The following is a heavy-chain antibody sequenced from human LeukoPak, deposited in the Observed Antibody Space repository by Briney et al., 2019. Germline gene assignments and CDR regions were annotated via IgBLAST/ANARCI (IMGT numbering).Heavy chain of an antibody. CDR1: GFTFSTDG. Sequence: GGSLKLSCAASGFTFSTDGIHWVRQAPGKRPEWEANINFDGSAKYYADSLKGRFTISRDNSKNTLYLEMNSLRVEDTAVYYCAKGVSGNSFYLDYWGQGTLVTVSS. J-gene: IGHJ4*02. CDR2: INFDGSAK. V-gene: IGHV3-30*02. CDR3: AKGVSGNSFYLDY. D-gene: IGHD1-20*01.